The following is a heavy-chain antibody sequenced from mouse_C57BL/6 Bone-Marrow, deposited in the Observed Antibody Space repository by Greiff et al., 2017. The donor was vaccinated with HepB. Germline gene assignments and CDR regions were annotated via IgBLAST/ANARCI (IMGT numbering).Heavy chain of an antibody. CDR3: ASGADYYGSRYWYFDV. J-gene: IGHJ1*03. CDR1: GYTFTSYW. Sequence: VQLRQPGAELVRPGSSVKLSCKASGYTFTSYWMHWVKQRPIQGLEWIGNIDPSDSETHYNQKFKDKATLTVDKSSSTAYMQLSSLTSEDSAVYYCASGADYYGSRYWYFDVWGTGTTVTVSS. CDR2: IDPSDSET. V-gene: IGHV1-52*01. D-gene: IGHD1-1*01.